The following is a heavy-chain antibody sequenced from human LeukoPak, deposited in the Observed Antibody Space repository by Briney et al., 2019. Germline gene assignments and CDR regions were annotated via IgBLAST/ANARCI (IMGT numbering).Heavy chain of an antibody. D-gene: IGHD6-13*01. CDR2: ISSSSTYI. V-gene: IGHV3-21*01. CDR1: GVTFSSYS. Sequence: PGGPLRLSCEASGVTFSSYSMNWVRQAPGKGLEWVSSISSSSTYIYYADSVKGRFTISRDNAKNSLYPQMSSLRAEDTAVYYCARDPRGYSSSWYYDDYWGQGTLVTVSS. CDR3: ARDPRGYSSSWYYDDY. J-gene: IGHJ4*02.